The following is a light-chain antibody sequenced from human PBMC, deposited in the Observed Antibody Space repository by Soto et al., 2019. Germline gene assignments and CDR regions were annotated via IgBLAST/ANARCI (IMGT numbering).Light chain of an antibody. CDR1: SSDVGLYNY. J-gene: IGLJ1*01. CDR3: CSYAGSPRYV. CDR2: DVS. Sequence: QSALTQPRSVSGSPGQSVTISCTGTSSDVGLYNYVSWYQQHPGKAPKVMIYDVSERPSGVPDRFSGSKSGDTASLTISGIQAEDEADYYCCSYAGSPRYVFGTGTKVTVL. V-gene: IGLV2-11*01.